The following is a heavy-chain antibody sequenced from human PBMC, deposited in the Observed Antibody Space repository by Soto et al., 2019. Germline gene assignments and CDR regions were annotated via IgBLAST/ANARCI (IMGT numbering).Heavy chain of an antibody. V-gene: IGHV3-74*01. D-gene: IGHD2-2*01. J-gene: IGHJ6*02. CDR3: ARVRSSTRKAYYYYGMDV. Sequence: GGSLRLSCAASGFTFSSYWMHWVRQAPGKGLVWVSRINSDGSSTSYADSVKGRFTISRDNAKNTLYLQMNSLRAEDTAVYYCARVRSSTRKAYYYYGMDVWGQGTTVTVS. CDR1: GFTFSSYW. CDR2: INSDGSST.